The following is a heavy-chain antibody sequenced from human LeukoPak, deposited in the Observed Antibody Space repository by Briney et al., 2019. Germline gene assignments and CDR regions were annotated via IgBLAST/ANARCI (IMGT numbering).Heavy chain of an antibody. CDR2: IKANAHGGTK. CDR3: TTDGVGVEGATYDN. V-gene: IGHV3-15*07. J-gene: IGHJ4*02. CDR1: GFTFINAW. Sequence: GGSLSLSCAASGFTFINAWMAWVRQAPAEGLEWGGRIKANAHGGTKEYAAPLKGRLTISRDDSKNTLYLQMNSLKTEDTAVYYCTTDGVGVEGATYDNWGQGTLVSVSS. D-gene: IGHD1-26*01.